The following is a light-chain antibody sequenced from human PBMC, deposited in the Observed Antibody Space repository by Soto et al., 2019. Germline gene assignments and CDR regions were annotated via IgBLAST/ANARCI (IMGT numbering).Light chain of an antibody. CDR3: QQNYIVPPWT. Sequence: EIVLTQSPATLSLSPGERATLSCRASQSVSSYLAWYQQKPGQAPRLLIYAASNLQSGVPSRFSGSGSGTDFTLTITGLQPEDFATYYCQQNYIVPPWTFGPGTKLEIK. J-gene: IGKJ1*01. CDR1: QSVSSY. CDR2: AAS. V-gene: IGKV3-11*01.